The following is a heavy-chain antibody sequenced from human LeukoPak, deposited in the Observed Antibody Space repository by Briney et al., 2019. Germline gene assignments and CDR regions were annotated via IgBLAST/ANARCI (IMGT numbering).Heavy chain of an antibody. CDR2: IYPRDGST. J-gene: IGHJ4*02. CDR1: GYTFTSHG. Sequence: ASVKVSCKASGYTFTSHGISWVRQAPGQGLEWMGMIYPRDGSTSYAQNFQGRVTVTRDTSTTTVHMELRGLRSEDTAVYYCARDQEGFDYWGQGTVVTVSP. CDR3: ARDQEGFDY. V-gene: IGHV1-46*01.